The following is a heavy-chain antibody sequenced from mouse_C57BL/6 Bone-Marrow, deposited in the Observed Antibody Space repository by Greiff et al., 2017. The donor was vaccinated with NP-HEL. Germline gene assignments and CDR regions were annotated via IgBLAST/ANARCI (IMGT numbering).Heavy chain of an antibody. J-gene: IGHJ3*01. CDR3: ARPSNYYDYDPFAY. CDR2: IYPGSGST. V-gene: IGHV1-55*01. D-gene: IGHD2-4*01. CDR1: GYTFTSYW. Sequence: VQLQQPGAELVKPGASVKMSCKASGYTFTSYWITWVKQRPGQGLEWIGDIYPGSGSTNYNEKFKSKATLTVDTSSSTAYMQLSSLTSEDSAVYYCARPSNYYDYDPFAYWGQGTLVTVSA.